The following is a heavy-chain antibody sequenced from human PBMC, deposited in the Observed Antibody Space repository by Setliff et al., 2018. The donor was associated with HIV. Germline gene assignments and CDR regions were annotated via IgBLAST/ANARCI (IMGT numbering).Heavy chain of an antibody. J-gene: IGHJ4*02. CDR3: ARGTRYNFWNIYYIPHEDFDY. CDR1: GYSLTSYS. Sequence: ASVKVSCKASGYSLTSYSINWVRQAPGQGLEWMGCINCNAGNPTYAHGFTGRFVFSLDTSVSTAYLQISSLKAEDTAVYYCARGTRYNFWNIYYIPHEDFDYWGQGTLVTVSS. D-gene: IGHD3-3*01. CDR2: INCNAGNP. V-gene: IGHV7-4-1*02.